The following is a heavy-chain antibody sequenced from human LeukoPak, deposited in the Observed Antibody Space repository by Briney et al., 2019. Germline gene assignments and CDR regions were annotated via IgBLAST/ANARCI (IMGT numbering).Heavy chain of an antibody. V-gene: IGHV4-4*02. CDR2: VYHNGRT. J-gene: IGHJ5*02. D-gene: IGHD3-3*01. CDR1: GGSISRTNW. Sequence: SGTLSLTCAVSGGSISRTNWWTWVRQPPGKGLEWIGEVYHNGRTNYNPSLQSRITISVDKSKNQFSLNLTSVTAADTAIYYCARDWDGRDSDRSGYHPRWFDPWGQGALVTVSS. CDR3: ARDWDGRDSDRSGYHPRWFDP.